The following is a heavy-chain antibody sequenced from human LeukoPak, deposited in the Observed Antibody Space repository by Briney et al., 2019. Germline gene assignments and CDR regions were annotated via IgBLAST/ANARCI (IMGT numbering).Heavy chain of an antibody. J-gene: IGHJ4*02. Sequence: SETLSLTCTVYGGSFSGYYWSWIRQPPGKGLEWIGEINHSGSTNYNPSLKSGVTISVETSKNQFSLKLSSVTAADTAVYYCARGLRLTYYYDSSGYYYPYSFDYWGQGTLVTVSS. CDR1: GGSFSGYY. CDR2: INHSGST. V-gene: IGHV4-34*01. D-gene: IGHD3-22*01. CDR3: ARGLRLTYYYDSSGYYYPYSFDY.